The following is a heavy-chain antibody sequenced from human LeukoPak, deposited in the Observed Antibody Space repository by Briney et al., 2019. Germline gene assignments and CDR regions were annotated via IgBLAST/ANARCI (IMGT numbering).Heavy chain of an antibody. D-gene: IGHD1-26*01. V-gene: IGHV3-7*01. J-gene: IGHJ4*02. Sequence: GGSLRLSCAASGFTFSNYAMSWVRQAPGKGLEWVANIKQDGSEKYYVDSVKGRFTISRDNAKNSLYLQMNSLRAEDTAVYYCARALREGGSLAFDYWGQGTLVTVSS. CDR3: ARALREGGSLAFDY. CDR2: IKQDGSEK. CDR1: GFTFSNYA.